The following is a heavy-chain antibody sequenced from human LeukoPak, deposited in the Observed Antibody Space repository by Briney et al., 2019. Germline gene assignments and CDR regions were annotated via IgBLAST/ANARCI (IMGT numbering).Heavy chain of an antibody. J-gene: IGHJ4*02. D-gene: IGHD4-17*01. CDR2: ISWNSGSI. CDR3: AKAGGYGGNSYSDY. CDR1: GFTFDDYA. V-gene: IGHV3-9*01. Sequence: GGSLRLSCAASGFTFDDYAMHWVRQAPGKGLEWVSGISWNSGSIGYADSVKGRFTISRDNAKNSLYLQMNSLRAEDTALYYCAKAGGYGGNSYSDYWGQGTLVTVSS.